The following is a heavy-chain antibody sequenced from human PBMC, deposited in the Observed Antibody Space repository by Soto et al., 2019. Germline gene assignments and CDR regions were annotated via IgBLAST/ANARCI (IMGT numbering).Heavy chain of an antibody. Sequence: SETLSLTCTVSGASMNSYHWSWIRQPAGKELEWIGHIHSSGSTNYNPSLKSRVTMSVDTSKNQFSLRLMSLTAADTAVYYCARDQGVAAAGITWFDPWGQGSLVTVSS. CDR2: IHSSGST. V-gene: IGHV4-4*07. J-gene: IGHJ5*02. D-gene: IGHD6-13*01. CDR3: ARDQGVAAAGITWFDP. CDR1: GASMNSYH.